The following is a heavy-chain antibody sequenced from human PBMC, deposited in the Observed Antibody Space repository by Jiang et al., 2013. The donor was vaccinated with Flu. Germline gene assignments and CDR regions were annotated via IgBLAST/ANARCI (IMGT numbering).Heavy chain of an antibody. D-gene: IGHD3-10*01. Sequence: RQAPGQGLEWMGRINPNSGGTNYAQKFQGRVTMTRDTSISTAYMELSRLRSDDTAVYYCATPTNNGSGTSYYYYYYGMDVWGQGTTVTVSS. CDR2: INPNSGGT. J-gene: IGHJ6*02. CDR3: ATPTNNGSGTSYYYYYYGMDV. V-gene: IGHV1-2*06.